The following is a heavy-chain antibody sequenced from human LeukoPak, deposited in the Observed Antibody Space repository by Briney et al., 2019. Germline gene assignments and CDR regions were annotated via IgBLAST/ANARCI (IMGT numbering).Heavy chain of an antibody. D-gene: IGHD5-24*01. V-gene: IGHV3-48*03. CDR3: ARSLGPTKPFDF. Sequence: GGSLRLSCVASGFVFNSYEMSWVRQAPGKGLDWLSYITGRGNTIYYADSVRGRFTISRDNAKLSLYLQMNTLRAEDTAIYYCARSLGPTKPFDFWGKGTPVTVSS. J-gene: IGHJ4*02. CDR2: ITGRGNTI. CDR1: GFVFNSYE.